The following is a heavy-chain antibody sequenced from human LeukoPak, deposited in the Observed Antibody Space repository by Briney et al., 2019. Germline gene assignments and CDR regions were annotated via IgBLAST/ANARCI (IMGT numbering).Heavy chain of an antibody. Sequence: PSETLSPTCAVSGGSISSSNWWSWVRQPPGKGLEWIGEIYHSGSTNYNPSLKSRVTISVDTSKNQFSLKLSSVTAADTAVYYCARYDWLNAFDIWGQGTMVTVSS. CDR3: ARYDWLNAFDI. J-gene: IGHJ3*02. CDR2: IYHSGST. D-gene: IGHD1-1*01. CDR1: GGSISSSNW. V-gene: IGHV4-4*02.